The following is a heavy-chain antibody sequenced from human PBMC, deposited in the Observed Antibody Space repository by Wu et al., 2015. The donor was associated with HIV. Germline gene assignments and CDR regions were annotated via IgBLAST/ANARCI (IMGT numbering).Heavy chain of an antibody. CDR1: GDTFSRSG. Sequence: QVQLVQSGAEVKKPGSSVKVSCKASGDTFSRSGISWMRQAPGQGFEWMGRIIPIHGAANYAQKFEGRVTITADESTSTAYMDLSSLTSEDTAVYYCAREGEEKKSDRSGYYAYLQIWGQGSQVTVSS. CDR2: IIPIHGAA. CDR3: AREGEEKKSDRSGYYAYLQI. D-gene: IGHD3-22*01. V-gene: IGHV1-69*11. J-gene: IGHJ1*01.